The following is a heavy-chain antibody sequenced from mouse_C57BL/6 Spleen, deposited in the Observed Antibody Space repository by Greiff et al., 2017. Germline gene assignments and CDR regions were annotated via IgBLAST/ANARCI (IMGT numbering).Heavy chain of an antibody. CDR1: GYSITSGYY. Sequence: EVKVEESGPGLVKPSQSLSLTCSVTGYSITSGYYWNWIRQFPGNKLEWMGYISYDGSNNYNPSLKNRISITRDTSKNQFFLKLNSVTTEDTATYYCARAYGYDWYFDVWGTGTTVTVSS. V-gene: IGHV3-6*01. CDR2: ISYDGSN. D-gene: IGHD2-2*01. CDR3: ARAYGYDWYFDV. J-gene: IGHJ1*03.